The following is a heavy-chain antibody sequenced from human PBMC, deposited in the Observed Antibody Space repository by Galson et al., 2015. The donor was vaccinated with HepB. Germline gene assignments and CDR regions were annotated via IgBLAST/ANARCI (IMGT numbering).Heavy chain of an antibody. D-gene: IGHD4-17*01. V-gene: IGHV3-48*01. J-gene: IGHJ4*02. CDR1: GFTFSSYS. CDR3: ARDIGLGDYVGFDY. CDR2: ISSSSSTI. Sequence: SLRLSCAASGFTFSSYSMNWVRQAPGKGLEWVSYISSSSSTIYYADSVKGRFTISRDNAKNSLYLQMNSLRAEDTAVYYCARDIGLGDYVGFDYWGQGTLVTVSS.